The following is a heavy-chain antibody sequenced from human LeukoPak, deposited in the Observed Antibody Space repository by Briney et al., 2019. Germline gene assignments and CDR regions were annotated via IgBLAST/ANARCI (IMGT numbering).Heavy chain of an antibody. Sequence: AGGSLRLSCAASGFNFDAYAMHWVRQAPGKGLQWISLISADGGSTYYADSVKGRFTISRDNSKNTLSLQMNSLRAEDSAVYYCTKSAGHTSDWYLDWGQGTLVTVSS. CDR3: TKSAGHTSDWYLD. CDR2: ISADGGST. CDR1: GFNFDAYA. J-gene: IGHJ4*02. D-gene: IGHD6-19*01. V-gene: IGHV3-43*02.